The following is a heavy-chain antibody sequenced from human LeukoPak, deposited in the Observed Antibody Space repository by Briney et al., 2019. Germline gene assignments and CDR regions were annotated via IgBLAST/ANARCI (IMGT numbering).Heavy chain of an antibody. CDR2: ISYDGRNK. CDR3: AKDLGDILTGSLYYFDY. CDR1: GFTFSSYW. D-gene: IGHD3-9*01. V-gene: IGHV3-30*18. Sequence: PGGSLRLSCAASGFTFSSYWMSWVRQAPGKGLEWVAVISYDGRNKKYADSVKGRFTISRDNSKNTMYLQMNSLRAEDTAVYYCAKDLGDILTGSLYYFDYWGQGTLVTVSS. J-gene: IGHJ4*02.